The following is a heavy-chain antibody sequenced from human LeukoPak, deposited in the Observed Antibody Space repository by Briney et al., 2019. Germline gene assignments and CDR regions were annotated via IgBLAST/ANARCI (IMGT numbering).Heavy chain of an antibody. CDR3: ARGFIAAAGSYYYYYYMDV. Sequence: SETLSLTCTVSGGSISSYYWSWIRQPPGKGLEWLGYIYYSGSTNYNPSLKSRVTISVDTSKNQFSLKLSSVTAADTAVYYCARGFIAAAGSYYYYYYMDVWGKGTTVTVSS. V-gene: IGHV4-59*01. CDR2: IYYSGST. J-gene: IGHJ6*03. D-gene: IGHD6-13*01. CDR1: GGSISSYY.